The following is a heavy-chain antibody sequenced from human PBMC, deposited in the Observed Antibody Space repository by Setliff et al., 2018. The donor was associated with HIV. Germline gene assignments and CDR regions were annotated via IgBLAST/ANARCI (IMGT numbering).Heavy chain of an antibody. J-gene: IGHJ4*02. CDR3: ARGMDYYDTSGYYQYYFDY. CDR1: GYTFTSYY. Sequence: ASVKVSCKASGYTFTSYYIHGVRQAPGQGLEWMGWINPKSDGTNYAQKFQGWITMTRDTSISTAYMELSRLRSDDTAVYYCARGMDYYDTSGYYQYYFDYWGQGTLVTVSS. D-gene: IGHD3-22*01. V-gene: IGHV1-2*04. CDR2: INPKSDGT.